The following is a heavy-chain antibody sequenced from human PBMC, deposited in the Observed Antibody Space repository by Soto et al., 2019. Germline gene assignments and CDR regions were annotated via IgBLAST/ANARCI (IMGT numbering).Heavy chain of an antibody. CDR2: ISYSGTTI. D-gene: IGHD2-15*01. V-gene: IGHV3-11*01. J-gene: IGHJ5*02. Sequence: QVQLVESGGGLVKPGGSLRLACATSGFTFTDYDMSWIGQAPGKGLEWVSYISYSGTTIYDADSVRGRFAISRDNAEQSLYLHMNSLIAEYTVVYYCRRACIYCNGCGPGNWFVPWGEGTLVVVYS. CDR3: RRACIYCNGCGPGNWFVP. CDR1: GFTFTDYD.